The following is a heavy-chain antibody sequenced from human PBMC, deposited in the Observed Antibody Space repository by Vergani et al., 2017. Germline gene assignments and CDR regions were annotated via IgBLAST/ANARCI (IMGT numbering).Heavy chain of an antibody. J-gene: IGHJ5*02. D-gene: IGHD2-2*01. Sequence: QVQLQESGPGLVKPSETLSLTCTVSGGSISSYYWSWIRQPAGKGLEWIGRIYTSGSTNYNPSLKSRVTMSVDTSKNQFSLKLSSVTAADTAVYYCARVTVGCSSTSCYEVDPWGQGTLVTVSS. CDR1: GGSISSYY. CDR2: IYTSGST. V-gene: IGHV4-4*07. CDR3: ARVTVGCSSTSCYEVDP.